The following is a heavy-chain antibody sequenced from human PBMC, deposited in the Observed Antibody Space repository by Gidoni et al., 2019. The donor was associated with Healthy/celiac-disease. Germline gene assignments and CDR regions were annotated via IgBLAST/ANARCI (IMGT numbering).Heavy chain of an antibody. D-gene: IGHD3-10*01. Sequence: QLQLQESGPGLVKPSETLSLTCTVSGGSISSSSYYWGWIRQPPGKGLEWIGSIYYSGSTYYNPSLKSRVTISVDTSKNQFSLKLSSVTAADTAVYYCARQGKEEYYGSGTLNWFDPWGQGTLVTVSS. CDR3: ARQGKEEYYGSGTLNWFDP. V-gene: IGHV4-39*01. CDR1: GGSISSSSYY. J-gene: IGHJ5*02. CDR2: IYYSGST.